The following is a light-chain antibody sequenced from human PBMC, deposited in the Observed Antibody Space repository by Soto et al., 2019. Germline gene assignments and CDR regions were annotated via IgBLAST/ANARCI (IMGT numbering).Light chain of an antibody. CDR2: EVS. Sequence: QSALTQPASVSGSPGQSITISCTGTSSDVGGYNYVSWYQQHPGKAPKLMIYEVSNRPSGISDRFSGFKSANTAYLTISGVKPVDEADYHCSSYTTIKTVVFGAGTKLTVL. CDR3: SSYTTIKTVV. V-gene: IGLV2-14*01. J-gene: IGLJ2*01. CDR1: SSDVGGYNY.